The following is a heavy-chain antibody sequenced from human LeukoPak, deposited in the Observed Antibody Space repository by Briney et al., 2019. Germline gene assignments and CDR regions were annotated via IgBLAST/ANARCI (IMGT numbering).Heavy chain of an antibody. J-gene: IGHJ4*02. CDR1: GYTFTGYY. D-gene: IGHD3-3*01. CDR3: ARALTYDFWSGYYGY. CDR2: INPNSGGT. Sequence: GASVKVSCKASGYTFTGYYMHWVRQAPGQGLEWMGWINPNSGGTNYAQKFQGRVTMTRDTSISTAYMELSRLRSDDTAVYYCARALTYDFWSGYYGYWGQGTLVTVSS. V-gene: IGHV1-2*02.